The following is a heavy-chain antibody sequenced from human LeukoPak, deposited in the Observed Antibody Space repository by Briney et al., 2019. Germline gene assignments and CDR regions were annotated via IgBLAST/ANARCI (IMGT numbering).Heavy chain of an antibody. Sequence: GGSLRLSCAASGLTVSSNYMSWVRQAPGKGLEWVSVIYSGGNTYYADSVKGRFTVSRDDSKNTLYLQMNSLRAEDTAVYYCAKDGGLWVSAHWGDSWGRGTLVTVSS. CDR2: IYSGGNT. CDR3: AKDGGLWVSAHWGDS. D-gene: IGHD7-27*01. J-gene: IGHJ4*02. CDR1: GLTVSSNY. V-gene: IGHV3-53*01.